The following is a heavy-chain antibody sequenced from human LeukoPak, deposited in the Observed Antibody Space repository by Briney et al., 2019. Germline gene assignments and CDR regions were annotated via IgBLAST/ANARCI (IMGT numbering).Heavy chain of an antibody. CDR2: INSDGSTT. D-gene: IGHD3-10*01. J-gene: IGHJ6*02. CDR1: GFTFSSYW. Sequence: PGGSLRLSCAASGFTFSSYWMHWVRQAPGKGLVWVSRINSDGSTTNYADSVKGRFTISRDNARNSLYLQMNSLRAEDTAVYYCAIPPLSGTGSSRPLAGMDVWGQGTTVTVSS. V-gene: IGHV3-74*01. CDR3: AIPPLSGTGSSRPLAGMDV.